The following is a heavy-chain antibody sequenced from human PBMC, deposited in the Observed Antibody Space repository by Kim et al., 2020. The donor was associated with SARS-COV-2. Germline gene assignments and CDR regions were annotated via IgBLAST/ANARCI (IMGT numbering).Heavy chain of an antibody. J-gene: IGHJ3*02. CDR1: GGSISSGGYY. CDR3: ARDRGSITIFGVVIDAFDI. D-gene: IGHD3-3*01. V-gene: IGHV4-31*03. CDR2: IYYTGST. Sequence: SETLSLTCTVSGGSISSGGYYWSWIRQHPGKGLEWIAYIYYTGSTYYNPSLKSRVTISVDTSKNQFSLNLSSVTAADTAVYYCARDRGSITIFGVVIDAFDIWGQGTMVTVSS.